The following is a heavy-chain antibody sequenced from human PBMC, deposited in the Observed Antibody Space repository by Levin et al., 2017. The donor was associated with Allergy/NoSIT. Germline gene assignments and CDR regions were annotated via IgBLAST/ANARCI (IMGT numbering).Heavy chain of an antibody. CDR3: ARQESSSFYLWFDP. CDR1: GYSFTNYW. CDR2: IDPSDSYT. Sequence: GESLKISCKGSGYSFTNYWINWVRQMPGKGLEWMGRIDPSDSYTNYSPSFQGHVTISADKSISTAYLQWSSLKAADTAMYYCARQESSSFYLWFDPWGQGTRVAVSS. J-gene: IGHJ5*02. D-gene: IGHD6-13*01. V-gene: IGHV5-10-1*01.